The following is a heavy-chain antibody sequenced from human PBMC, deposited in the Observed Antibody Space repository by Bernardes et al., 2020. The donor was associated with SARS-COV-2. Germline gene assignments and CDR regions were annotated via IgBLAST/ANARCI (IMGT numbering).Heavy chain of an antibody. CDR1: GYTFAGYY. CDR3: ARDGGGSTWFYHFYHMDV. Sequence: ASVKVSCKASGYTFAGYYIHWVRQAPGQGLEWMGCINPNSGVTKYAQKFEGWVTMTRDTSTATAHMEVNRLTFDDTAMYYCARDGGGSTWFYHFYHMDVWGQGTTVTVSS. V-gene: IGHV1-2*04. CDR2: INPNSGVT. J-gene: IGHJ6*02. D-gene: IGHD6-13*01.